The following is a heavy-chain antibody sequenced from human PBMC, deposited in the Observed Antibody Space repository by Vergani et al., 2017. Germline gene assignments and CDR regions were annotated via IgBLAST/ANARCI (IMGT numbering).Heavy chain of an antibody. CDR2: MSWNSGSI. CDR1: GFTFDDYA. CDR3: ARDFLTRVTTLDYYYMGV. Sequence: EVQLVESGGGLVQPGRSLRLSCAASGFTFDDYAMHWVRQAPGEGLEWVSGMSWNSGSIGYADSVKGRFTISRDNSKNTLYLEMNALRAEDTAVYYCARDFLTRVTTLDYYYMGVWGKGTTVTVSS. J-gene: IGHJ6*03. D-gene: IGHD1-1*01. V-gene: IGHV3-9*01.